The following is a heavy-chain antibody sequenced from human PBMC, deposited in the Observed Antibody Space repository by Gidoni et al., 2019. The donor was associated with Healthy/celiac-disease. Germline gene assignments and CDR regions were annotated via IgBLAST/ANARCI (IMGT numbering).Heavy chain of an antibody. D-gene: IGHD3-22*01. CDR1: GFTFSSYA. V-gene: IGHV3-23*01. Sequence: EVQLLESGGGLVQPGGSLRLSWAASGFTFSSYAMSWVRQAPGKGVEWVSAISGSGGSTYYADSVKGRFTISRDNSKNTLYLQMNSLRAEDTAVYSCAKGESYYDSSGYYYPTYYFDYWGQGTLVTVSS. CDR3: AKGESYYDSSGYYYPTYYFDY. CDR2: ISGSGGST. J-gene: IGHJ4*02.